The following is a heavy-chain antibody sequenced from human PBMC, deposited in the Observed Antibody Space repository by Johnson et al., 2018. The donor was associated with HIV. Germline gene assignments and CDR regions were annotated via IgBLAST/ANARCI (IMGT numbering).Heavy chain of an antibody. J-gene: IGHJ3*02. V-gene: IGHV3-11*04. D-gene: IGHD5-18*01. CDR1: GFTFSDYY. CDR3: ARLPSGYNRDTFNI. Sequence: QVQLLESGGGLVKPGGSLRLSCAASGFTFSDYYMSWIRQAPGKGLEWVSYISSSGSTIYYADSVKGRFTISRDNSKNTLYLQMNSLRAEDTATYYCARLPSGYNRDTFNIWGQGTMVTVSS. CDR2: ISSSGSTI.